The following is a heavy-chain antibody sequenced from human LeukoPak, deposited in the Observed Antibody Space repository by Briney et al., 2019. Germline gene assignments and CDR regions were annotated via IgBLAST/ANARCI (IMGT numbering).Heavy chain of an antibody. CDR2: IIPIFGTA. CDR1: GGTFSSYA. CDR3: ASYLHGRAAIPFDY. J-gene: IGHJ4*02. V-gene: IGHV1-69*05. D-gene: IGHD2-2*02. Sequence: SVKVSCKASGGTFSSYAISWVRQAPGQGLEWMGGIIPIFGTANYAQKFQGRVTITTDESTSTAYMELISLRSEDTAVYYCASYLHGRAAIPFDYWGQGTLVTVSS.